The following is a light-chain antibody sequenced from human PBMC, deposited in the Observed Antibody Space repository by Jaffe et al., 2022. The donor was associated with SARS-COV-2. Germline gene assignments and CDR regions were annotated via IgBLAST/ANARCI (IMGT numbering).Light chain of an antibody. CDR3: CSFASGNSWV. CDR2: DVN. V-gene: IGLV2-14*03. J-gene: IGLJ3*02. CDR1: RSDVGAYNY. Sequence: QSALTQPASVSGSPGQSITISCSGTRSDVGAYNYVSWYQQHPGKAPKLIIYDVNNRPSGVSYRFSGSKSGNAASLTISGLQAEDEADYFCCSFASGNSWVFGGGTKLTVL.